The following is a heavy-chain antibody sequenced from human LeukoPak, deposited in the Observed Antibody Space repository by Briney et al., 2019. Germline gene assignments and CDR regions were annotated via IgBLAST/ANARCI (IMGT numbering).Heavy chain of an antibody. Sequence: GASVKVSCKASGYTFITYYMHWVRQAPGQGLEWMGIINPSGGSTSYAQRFQGRLTMTRDTSTSTVYMELSSLRSDDTAVYYSTRSDYGGDSPIFGYWGQGTLVTVSS. CDR3: TRSDYGGDSPIFGY. J-gene: IGHJ4*02. V-gene: IGHV1-46*01. CDR2: INPSGGST. CDR1: GYTFITYY. D-gene: IGHD4-23*01.